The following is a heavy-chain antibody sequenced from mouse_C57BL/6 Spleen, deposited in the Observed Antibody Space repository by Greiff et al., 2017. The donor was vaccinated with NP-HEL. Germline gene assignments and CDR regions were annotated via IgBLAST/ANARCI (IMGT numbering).Heavy chain of an antibody. CDR2: IYPGSGNT. Sequence: QVHVKQSGPELVKPGASVKISCKASGYSFTSYYIHWVKQRPGQGLEWIGWIYPGSGNTKYNEKFKGKATLTADTSSSTAYMQLSSLTSEDSAVYYCARYGLGYAMDYWGQGTSVTVSS. V-gene: IGHV1-66*01. J-gene: IGHJ4*01. CDR3: ARYGLGYAMDY. CDR1: GYSFTSYY. D-gene: IGHD1-2*01.